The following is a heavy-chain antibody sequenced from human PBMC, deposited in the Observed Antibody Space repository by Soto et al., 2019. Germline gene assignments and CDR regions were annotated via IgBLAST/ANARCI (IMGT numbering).Heavy chain of an antibody. Sequence: WVPLRLSCASSGFTFSRYLRHWVRQAPGKGLVWVSRINSDGSSTSYADSVKGRFTISRDNAKNTLYLQMNSLRAEDTAVYYCARFPHTMAPGYGLYAFDIWGQGKMVTVS. CDR2: INSDGSST. J-gene: IGHJ3*02. CDR3: ARFPHTMAPGYGLYAFDI. D-gene: IGHD5-18*01. V-gene: IGHV3-74*01. CDR1: GFTFSRYL.